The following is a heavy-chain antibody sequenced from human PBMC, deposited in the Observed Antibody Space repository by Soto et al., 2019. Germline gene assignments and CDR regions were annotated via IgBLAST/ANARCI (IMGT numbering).Heavy chain of an antibody. CDR3: ARARETLGYCSGGSCYTPWFDP. CDR2: ISGSGGST. D-gene: IGHD2-15*01. V-gene: IGHV3-23*01. J-gene: IGHJ5*02. Sequence: GGSLRLSCAASGFTFSSYAMSWVRQAPGKGLEWVSAISGSGGSTYYADSVKGRFTISRDNSKNTLYLQMNSLRAEDTAVYYCARARETLGYCSGGSCYTPWFDPWGQGTLVTVSS. CDR1: GFTFSSYA.